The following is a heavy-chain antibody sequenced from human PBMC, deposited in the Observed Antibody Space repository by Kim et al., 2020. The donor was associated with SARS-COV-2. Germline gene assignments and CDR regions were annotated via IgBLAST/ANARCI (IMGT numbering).Heavy chain of an antibody. Sequence: SVKVSCKASRGTFSSYAISWVRQAPGQGLEWMGRIIPILGIENYAQKFQGRVTLTADKSTSTAYMELSSLRSEDTAVYYCARDYATIFGVVIIPYYYYGMDVWGQGTTVTVSS. CDR2: IIPILGIE. D-gene: IGHD3-3*01. CDR1: RGTFSSYA. V-gene: IGHV1-69*04. J-gene: IGHJ6*02. CDR3: ARDYATIFGVVIIPYYYYGMDV.